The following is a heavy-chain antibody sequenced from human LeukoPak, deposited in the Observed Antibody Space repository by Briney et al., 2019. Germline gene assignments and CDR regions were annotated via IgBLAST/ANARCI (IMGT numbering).Heavy chain of an antibody. D-gene: IGHD5-12*01. V-gene: IGHV4-59*12. J-gene: IGHJ4*02. CDR2: IYYSGGT. CDR3: ARDSGYSGYDPRPYYFDY. CDR1: GGSISTYY. Sequence: SETLSLTCTVSGGSISTYYWSWIRQPPGKGLEWIGYIYYSGGTNYNPSLKSRVTISVDTSKNQFSLTLSSVTAADTAVYYCARDSGYSGYDPRPYYFDYWGQGTLVTVSS.